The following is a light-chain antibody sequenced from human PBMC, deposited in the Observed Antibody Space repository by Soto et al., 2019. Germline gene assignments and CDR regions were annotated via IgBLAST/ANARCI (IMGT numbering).Light chain of an antibody. J-gene: IGKJ2*01. CDR3: QQYGSSPPYT. CDR1: QSVSSSY. V-gene: IGKV3-20*01. Sequence: EIVLTQSPGTLSLSPGERATLSCRASQSVSSSYLAWYQQKPGQAPRLLIYGASSRATGTPDRFSGSGSGTDFTLTISRLEPEDFAVYYCQQYGSSPPYTFGQGTKLAIK. CDR2: GAS.